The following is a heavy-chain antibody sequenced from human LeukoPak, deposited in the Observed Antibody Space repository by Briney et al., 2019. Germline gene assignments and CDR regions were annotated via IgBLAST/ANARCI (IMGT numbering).Heavy chain of an antibody. Sequence: NPSETLSLTCTVSGGSISSGPYYWGWIRQPPGKGLEWIGNIYYGENTYYNPSLKSRVTISIDTSKNQFYLKLSSLTAADTAVYYCARQSMVRGVPLFDYWGQGTLVTVSS. D-gene: IGHD3-10*01. CDR2: IYYGENT. V-gene: IGHV4-39*01. CDR1: GGSISSGPYY. CDR3: ARQSMVRGVPLFDY. J-gene: IGHJ4*02.